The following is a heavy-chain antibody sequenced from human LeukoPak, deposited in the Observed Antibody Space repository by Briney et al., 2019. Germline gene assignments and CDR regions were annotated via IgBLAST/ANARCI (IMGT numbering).Heavy chain of an antibody. Sequence: GGSLRLSCAASGFTFSSYRMSWVRQAPGKGLEWVSAIGGRDGSTYYADSVKGRFPISRDNSKNTLYVQMNSLRAEDTAVYYCAKGHYYGSGSLDYWGQGTLVTVSS. J-gene: IGHJ4*02. CDR3: AKGHYYGSGSLDY. CDR1: GFTFSSYR. CDR2: IGGRDGST. V-gene: IGHV3-23*01. D-gene: IGHD3-10*01.